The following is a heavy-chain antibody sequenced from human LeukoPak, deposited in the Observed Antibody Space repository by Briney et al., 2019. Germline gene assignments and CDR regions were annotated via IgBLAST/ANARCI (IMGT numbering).Heavy chain of an antibody. Sequence: GASVKVSCKASGYTLTELSMHWVRQAPGKGLEWMEGFDPEDGETIYAQKFQGRVTMTEDTSTDTAYMELSSLRSEDTAVYYCATANDMITFGGVIVNVDWFDPWGQGTLVTVSS. V-gene: IGHV1-24*01. CDR3: ATANDMITFGGVIVNVDWFDP. J-gene: IGHJ5*02. D-gene: IGHD3-16*02. CDR2: FDPEDGET. CDR1: GYTLTELS.